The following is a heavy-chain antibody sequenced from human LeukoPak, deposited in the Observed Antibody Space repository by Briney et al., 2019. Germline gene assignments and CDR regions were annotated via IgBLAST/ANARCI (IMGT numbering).Heavy chain of an antibody. D-gene: IGHD2-21*01. V-gene: IGHV4-59*01. CDR1: GGSISSYY. CDR2: IYYSGST. J-gene: IGHJ4*02. Sequence: SETLSLTCTVSGGSISSYYWSWIRQPPGKGLEWIGYIYYSGSTNYNPSLKSRVTISVDTSKNQFSLKLSSVTAADTAVYYCARSTILNPFDYWGQGTLVTVSS. CDR3: ARSTILNPFDY.